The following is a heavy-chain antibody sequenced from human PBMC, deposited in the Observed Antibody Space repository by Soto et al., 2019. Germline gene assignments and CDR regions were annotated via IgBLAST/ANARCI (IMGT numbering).Heavy chain of an antibody. J-gene: IGHJ5*02. CDR1: GGSFSGYY. CDR3: ARGRRGGRKRNWFDP. Sequence: PSETLSLTCAGYGGSFSGYYWSWIRQPPGKGLEWIGEINHSGSTNYNPSLKSRVTISVDTSKNQFSLKLSSVTAADTAVYYCARGRRGGRKRNWFDPWGQGTLVTVSS. CDR2: INHSGST. V-gene: IGHV4-34*01. D-gene: IGHD3-16*01.